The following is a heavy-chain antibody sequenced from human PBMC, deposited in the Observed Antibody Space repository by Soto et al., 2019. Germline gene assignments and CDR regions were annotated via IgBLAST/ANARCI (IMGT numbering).Heavy chain of an antibody. CDR2: IYSGGST. Sequence: EVQLVETGGGLIQPGGSLRLSCAASGFTVSSNYMSWVRQAPGKGLEWVSVIYSGGSTYYADSVKGRFTISRDNSKNTLYLQMNSLRAEDTAVYYCARDQGLSITGTRSWFDPWGQGTLVTVSS. V-gene: IGHV3-53*02. CDR1: GFTVSSNY. D-gene: IGHD1-7*01. J-gene: IGHJ5*02. CDR3: ARDQGLSITGTRSWFDP.